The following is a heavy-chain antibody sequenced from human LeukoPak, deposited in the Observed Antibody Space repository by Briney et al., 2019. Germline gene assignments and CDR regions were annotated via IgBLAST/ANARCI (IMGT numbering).Heavy chain of an antibody. J-gene: IGHJ6*03. CDR3: ARDRSGSYRRYYYYYYMDV. CDR2: IWYDGSNK. Sequence: GGSLRLSCAASGFTFSSYGMHWVRQAPGKGLEWVAVIWYDGSNKYYADSVKGRFTISRDNSKNTLYLQMNSLRAEDTAVYYCARDRSGSYRRYYYYYYMDVWGKGTTVTVSS. V-gene: IGHV3-33*01. CDR1: GFTFSSYG. D-gene: IGHD3-10*01.